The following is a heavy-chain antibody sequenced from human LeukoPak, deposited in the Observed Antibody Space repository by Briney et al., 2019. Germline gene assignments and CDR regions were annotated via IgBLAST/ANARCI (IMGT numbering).Heavy chain of an antibody. CDR1: GYTFNRYG. V-gene: IGHV1-18*01. CDR3: AREGAYGDFEY. J-gene: IGHJ4*02. Sequence: ASVKAPCKASGYTFNRYGISWVRQAPGQGLEWMGWISAYNGNTNYAQKVQGRVTMTTNTSTSTAYMELRSLRSDDTAVYYCAREGAYGDFEYWGQGTLVTVSS. D-gene: IGHD4-17*01. CDR2: ISAYNGNT.